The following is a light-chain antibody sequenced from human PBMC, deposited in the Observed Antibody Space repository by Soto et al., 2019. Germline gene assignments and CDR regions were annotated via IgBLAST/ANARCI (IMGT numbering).Light chain of an antibody. CDR1: QDISNY. CDR2: DAS. CDR3: QQYDNLPLFT. Sequence: DIQMTQSPSSLSASVGDRVTITCQASQDISNYLNWYQQKTGKAPKLLIYDASNLETGDPTRSSGSGSGTDFTFTISSLQPEDIATYYCQQYDNLPLFTFGPGTKVDIK. V-gene: IGKV1-33*01. J-gene: IGKJ3*01.